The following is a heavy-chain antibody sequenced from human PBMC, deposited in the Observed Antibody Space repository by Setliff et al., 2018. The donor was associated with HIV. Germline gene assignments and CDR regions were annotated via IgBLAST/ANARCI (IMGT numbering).Heavy chain of an antibody. CDR1: GYIFTDYY. D-gene: IGHD7-27*01. CDR2: IIPILGIA. Sequence: SVKVSCKASGYIFTDYYMHWVRQAPGQELGWMGGIIPILGIANYAQKFQGRVTITADKSTSTAYMELSSLRSEDTAVYYCARDLTGEDAFDIWGQGTMVTVSS. J-gene: IGHJ3*02. V-gene: IGHV1-69*10. CDR3: ARDLTGEDAFDI.